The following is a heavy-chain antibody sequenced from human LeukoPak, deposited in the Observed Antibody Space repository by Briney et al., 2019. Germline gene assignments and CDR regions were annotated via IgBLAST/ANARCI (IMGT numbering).Heavy chain of an antibody. V-gene: IGHV3-15*01. CDR3: TSTRIPSTAVTTWY. CDR1: GFTFSNAW. CDR2: ITAGGAT. D-gene: IGHD4-17*01. J-gene: IGHJ4*02. Sequence: GGSLRLSCVASGFTFSNAWVNWVRQAPGKGLEWLGRITAGGATDYAAPVKGRFTISRDNSENTLYLQVNNLKTEATAVYYCTSTRIPSTAVTTWYWGQGTLVTVSS.